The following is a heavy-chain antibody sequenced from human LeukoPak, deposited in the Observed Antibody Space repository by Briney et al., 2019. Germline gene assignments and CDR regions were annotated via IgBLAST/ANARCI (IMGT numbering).Heavy chain of an antibody. V-gene: IGHV4-39*01. J-gene: IGHJ4*02. CDR1: GGSISSSSYY. CDR2: IYYSGST. Sequence: SETLSLTCTVSGGSISSSSYYWGWVRQPPGKGLEWIGNIYYSGSTYYNPSLKSRVTISLDTSKNQFSLKLSSVTAPDTAVYYCARRSSGSFDYWAREPWSPSPQ. CDR3: ARRSSGSFDY.